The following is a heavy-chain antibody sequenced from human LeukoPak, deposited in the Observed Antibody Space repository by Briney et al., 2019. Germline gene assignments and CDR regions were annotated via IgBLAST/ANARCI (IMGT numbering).Heavy chain of an antibody. CDR1: GFTFSSYW. J-gene: IGHJ4*02. D-gene: IGHD6-6*01. V-gene: IGHV3-7*01. CDR2: IKQDGSEK. CDR3: ARVSRGAARLYFDY. Sequence: PGGSLRLSCAASGFTFSSYWMSWVRQAPGKGLEWVANIKQDGSEKYYVDSVKGRFTISRDNAKNSLYLQMNSLRAEDTAVYYCARVSRGAARLYFDYWGQGTLVTVSS.